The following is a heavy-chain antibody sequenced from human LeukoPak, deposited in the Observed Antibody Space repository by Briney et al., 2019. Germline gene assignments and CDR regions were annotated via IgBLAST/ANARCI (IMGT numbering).Heavy chain of an antibody. D-gene: IGHD1-1*01. Sequence: SETLSLTCTDSGGSITTYYWNWIRQPPGKGLEWIGYIYYSGTTNYNPSLKSRVTISVDTSKNQFSLKLTSVTAADTAVYYCARGEGSAPGQFPHYWGQGTLVTVSS. CDR2: IYYSGTT. CDR1: GGSITTYY. CDR3: ARGEGSAPGQFPHY. V-gene: IGHV4-59*08. J-gene: IGHJ4*02.